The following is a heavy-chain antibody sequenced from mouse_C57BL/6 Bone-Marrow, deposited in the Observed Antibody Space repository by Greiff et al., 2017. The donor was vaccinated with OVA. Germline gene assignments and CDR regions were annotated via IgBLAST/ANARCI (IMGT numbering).Heavy chain of an antibody. CDR1: GYTFTNYW. CDR3: ARWDYHWYFDV. Sequence: VHLVESGAELVRPGTSVKMSCKASGYTFTNYWIGWAKQRPGHGLEWIGDIYPGGGYTNYNEKFKGKATLTADKSSSTAYMQVSSLTSEDSAIDYCARWDYHWYFDVWGTGTTVTGSS. V-gene: IGHV1-63*01. CDR2: IYPGGGYT. J-gene: IGHJ1*03. D-gene: IGHD2-4*01.